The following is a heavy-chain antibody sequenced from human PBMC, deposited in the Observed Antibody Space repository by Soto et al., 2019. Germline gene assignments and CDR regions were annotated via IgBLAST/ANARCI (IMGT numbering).Heavy chain of an antibody. D-gene: IGHD6-19*01. V-gene: IGHV1-69*06. J-gene: IGHJ6*02. CDR1: GGTFSSYA. CDR2: IIPIFGTA. Sequence: QVQLVQSGAEVTKPGSSVKVSCKASGGTFSSYAISWVRQAPGQGIEWMGGIIPIFGTANYAQKFQGRVTITADKSTSTAYMELSSLRSEDTAVYYCARARSWRELAVAVLIYDYGRDVWGQGTTVTVSS. CDR3: ARARSWRELAVAVLIYDYGRDV.